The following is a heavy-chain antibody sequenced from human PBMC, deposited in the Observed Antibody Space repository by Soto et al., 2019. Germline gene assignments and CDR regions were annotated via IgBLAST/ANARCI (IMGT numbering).Heavy chain of an antibody. J-gene: IGHJ3*02. CDR3: ARDSNYGSSWYYDAFDI. Sequence: GAAVKASCKASGSTVTSYGITWVRQAPGQGLEWMGWINAGNGNTKYSQKFQGRVTITRDTSASTAYMELSSLRSEDTAVYYCARDSNYGSSWYYDAFDIWGQGTMVTVSS. V-gene: IGHV1-3*01. D-gene: IGHD6-13*01. CDR1: GSTVTSYG. CDR2: INAGNGNT.